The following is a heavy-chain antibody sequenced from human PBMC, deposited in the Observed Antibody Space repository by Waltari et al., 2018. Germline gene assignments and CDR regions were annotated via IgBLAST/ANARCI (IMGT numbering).Heavy chain of an antibody. CDR1: GFTFSNYA. D-gene: IGHD6-13*01. CDR3: AKDRNGHLLVTTNFDY. CDR2: ISGSGGST. Sequence: EVQLLESGGGLVQPGGSLRLSCAASGFTFSNYAMSWVRQAPGKGLEWVSAISGSGGSTYYADSVKGRYTISRDNSNNTLYLQMNSLRAEDTAVYYCAKDRNGHLLVTTNFDYWGQGTLVTVSS. J-gene: IGHJ4*02. V-gene: IGHV3-23*01.